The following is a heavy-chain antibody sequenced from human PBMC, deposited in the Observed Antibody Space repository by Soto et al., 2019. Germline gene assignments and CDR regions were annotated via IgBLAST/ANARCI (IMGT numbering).Heavy chain of an antibody. D-gene: IGHD3-10*01. CDR2: IDPSDSYT. CDR3: ATQWAIGSGSYTNWFDP. V-gene: IGHV5-10-1*01. Sequence: EVQLVQSGAEVKKPGESLRISCKGSGYSFTSYWINWVRQMPGKGLEWMGMIDPSDSYTNYSPSFQGHVTIPADKSISTAYLQSSSLKASDTAMYYCATQWAIGSGSYTNWFDPWGQGTLVTVSS. J-gene: IGHJ5*02. CDR1: GYSFTSYW.